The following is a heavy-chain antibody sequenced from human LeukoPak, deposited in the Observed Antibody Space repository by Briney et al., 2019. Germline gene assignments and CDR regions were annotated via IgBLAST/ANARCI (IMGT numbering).Heavy chain of an antibody. J-gene: IGHJ4*02. CDR3: ARWAIDGSGWYYFDY. CDR2: MDPKSGNT. D-gene: IGHD6-19*01. Sequence: GASVKVSCKASGYTFVNYDINWVRQATGQGLEWMGWMDPKSGNTGYAQKFQGRVTMTTDTSKNTAYIELSGLRYDDTAIYYCARWAIDGSGWYYFDYWGQGTLVTVSS. V-gene: IGHV1-8*01. CDR1: GYTFVNYD.